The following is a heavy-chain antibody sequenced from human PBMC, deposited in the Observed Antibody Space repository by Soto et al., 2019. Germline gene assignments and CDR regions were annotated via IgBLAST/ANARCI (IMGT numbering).Heavy chain of an antibody. J-gene: IGHJ3*02. D-gene: IGHD2-15*01. CDR2: ISAYNGNT. CDR3: ARDAAAGYCSGGSCNYEIDAFDI. V-gene: IGHV1-18*01. CDR1: GYTFTSYG. Sequence: QVQLVQSGAEVKKPGASVKVSCKASGYTFTSYGISWVRQAPGQGLEWMGWISAYNGNTNYAQKLQGRVTMTTDTSTSKAYRELRSLRSDDTAVYYCARDAAAGYCSGGSCNYEIDAFDIWGQGTMVTVSS.